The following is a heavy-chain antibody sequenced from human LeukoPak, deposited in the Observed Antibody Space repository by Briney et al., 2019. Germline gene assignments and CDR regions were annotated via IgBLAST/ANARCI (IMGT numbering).Heavy chain of an antibody. V-gene: IGHV3-23*01. CDR3: AKGSYSSSWYGRYFDL. Sequence: GGSLRLSCAASGFSFSSYDMSWVRQAPGKGLEWVSAISGSGGSTYYADSVKGRFTISRDNSKNTLYLQMNSLRAEDTAVYYCAKGSYSSSWYGRYFDLWGRGTLVTVSS. CDR1: GFSFSSYD. CDR2: ISGSGGST. D-gene: IGHD6-13*01. J-gene: IGHJ2*01.